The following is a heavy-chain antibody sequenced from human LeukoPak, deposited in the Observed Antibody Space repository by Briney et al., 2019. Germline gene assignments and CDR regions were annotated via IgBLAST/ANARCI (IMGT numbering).Heavy chain of an antibody. CDR2: IVPRLGTA. J-gene: IGHJ6*04. CDR1: GVTFSDYP. CDR3: AGGYGSGVMAPYGLDD. V-gene: IGHV1-69*06. D-gene: IGHD3-10*01. Sequence: ASVKVSCKASGVTFSDYPISWVRQAPGQGPEWMGGIVPRLGTADYAQQSQGRVTITADMSTTTAYMELSSLRSDDTAIYYRAGGYGSGVMAPYGLDDWGTGTGVIVSS.